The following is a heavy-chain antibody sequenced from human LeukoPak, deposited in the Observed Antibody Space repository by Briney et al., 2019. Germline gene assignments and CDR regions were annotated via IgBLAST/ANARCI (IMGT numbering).Heavy chain of an antibody. CDR1: GYTFTSYD. CDR2: MNPNSGNT. CDR3: ARGPSSLRDHYYYYYMDV. Sequence: ASVKVSCKASGYTFTSYDINWVRQATGQGLEWMGWMNPNSGNTGYAQKFQGRVTMTRNTSISTAYMELSSLRSEDTAVYYCARGPSSLRDHYYYYYMDVWGKGTTVTISS. V-gene: IGHV1-8*01. D-gene: IGHD6-6*01. J-gene: IGHJ6*03.